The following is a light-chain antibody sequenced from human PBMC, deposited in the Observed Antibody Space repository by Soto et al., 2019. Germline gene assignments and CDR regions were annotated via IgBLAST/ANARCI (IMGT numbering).Light chain of an antibody. CDR3: QQRDTWPWT. Sequence: EVVLTQSRATLSLSPGERATLSCRASQSVRSNLAWYQHKPGQPPRLLIYDASNRATGIPGRFSGSGSGTDFTLTISNLEPEDFAVYYCQQRDTWPWTFGQGAKVEIK. J-gene: IGKJ1*01. V-gene: IGKV3-11*01. CDR1: QSVRSN. CDR2: DAS.